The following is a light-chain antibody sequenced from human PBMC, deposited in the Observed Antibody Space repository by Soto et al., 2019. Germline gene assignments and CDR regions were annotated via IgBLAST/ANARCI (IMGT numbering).Light chain of an antibody. CDR3: QQYGRSPWT. CDR1: QSVSSSY. J-gene: IGKJ1*01. Sequence: EILLTPSPSTLSFSPVERATLSCSPSQSVSSSYLAWYQQKPGQAPRLLIFDASSRATGISDRFSGSGSGTDFTLTISRLEPEDFAVYYCQQYGRSPWTFGQGTKVDI. CDR2: DAS. V-gene: IGKV3-20*01.